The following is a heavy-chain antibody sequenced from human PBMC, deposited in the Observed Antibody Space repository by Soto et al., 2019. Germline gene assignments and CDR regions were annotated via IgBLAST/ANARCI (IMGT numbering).Heavy chain of an antibody. V-gene: IGHV4-34*01. CDR3: ASQADTAMAYFDY. CDR2: INHSGST. Sequence: SETLSLTCAVYGQPFSGYYWSWIRQPPGKGLEWIGEINHSGSTNYNPSLKSRVTISVDTSKNQFSLKLSSVTAADTAVYYCASQADTAMAYFDYWGQGTLVTVSS. CDR1: GQPFSGYY. D-gene: IGHD5-18*01. J-gene: IGHJ4*02.